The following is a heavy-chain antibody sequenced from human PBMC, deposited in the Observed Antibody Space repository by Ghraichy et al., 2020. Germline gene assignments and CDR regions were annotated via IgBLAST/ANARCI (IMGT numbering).Heavy chain of an antibody. J-gene: IGHJ4*02. D-gene: IGHD3-10*01. CDR1: GFTYNKYW. CDR3: AKADGGSVDY. V-gene: IGHV3-7*03. Sequence: GGSLRLSCAASGFTYNKYWMSWVRQAPGKGLEWVANINQDGSEKYYVDSVKGRFTISRDNAKNSLYLQMNSLRAEDTAVYYCAKADGGSVDYWGQGTLVTVSS. CDR2: INQDGSEK.